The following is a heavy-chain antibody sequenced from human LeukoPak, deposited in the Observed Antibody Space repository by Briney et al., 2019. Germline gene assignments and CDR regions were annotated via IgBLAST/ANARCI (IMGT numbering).Heavy chain of an antibody. D-gene: IGHD6-19*01. CDR1: GYSISSGYY. CDR3: ARGQARLAWFDP. V-gene: IGHV4-38-2*02. J-gene: IGHJ5*02. Sequence: SETLSLTCTVSGYSISSGYYWGWSRQPPGKGLEGIGSMYHSGSTYYKPSLKSRVTISLDTSKNQFSLKLRSVTAADTAVYYCARGQARLAWFDPWGQGTLVTVSS. CDR2: MYHSGST.